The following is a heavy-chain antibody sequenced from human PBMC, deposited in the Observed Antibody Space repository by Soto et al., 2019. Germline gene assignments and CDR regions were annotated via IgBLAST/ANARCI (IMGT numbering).Heavy chain of an antibody. CDR3: ATSQKGYNRNYFDH. V-gene: IGHV4-39*01. D-gene: IGHD1-20*01. J-gene: IGHJ4*02. Sequence: PSETLSLTCAVSGGSISGSYYYWAWLRQSPGKGPEWIGSVFYTGFTSYNPSLESRVSVSVDTSKSQFSLKLSAVTAADTAVYYCATSQKGYNRNYFDHWGQGALVTVS. CDR1: GGSISGSYYY. CDR2: VFYTGFT.